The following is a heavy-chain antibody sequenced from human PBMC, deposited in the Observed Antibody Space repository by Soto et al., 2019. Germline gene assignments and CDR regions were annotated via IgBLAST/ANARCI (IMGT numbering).Heavy chain of an antibody. CDR3: ARGTELGELSLFDY. J-gene: IGHJ4*02. D-gene: IGHD3-16*02. Sequence: SETLSLTCTVSGGSISSGDYYWSWIRQPPGKGLEWIGYIYYSGSTYYNPSLKSRVTISVDTSKNQFSLKLSSVTAADTAVYYCARGTELGELSLFDYWGQGTLVTVSS. V-gene: IGHV4-30-4*01. CDR1: GGSISSGDYY. CDR2: IYYSGST.